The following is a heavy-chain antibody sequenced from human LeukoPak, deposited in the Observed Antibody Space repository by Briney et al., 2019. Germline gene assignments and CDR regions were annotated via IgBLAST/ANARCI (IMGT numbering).Heavy chain of an antibody. CDR1: GFTFSTSA. J-gene: IGHJ4*02. D-gene: IGHD3-22*01. CDR2: ISSNGGST. CDR3: VKLPYSDTSAYYADY. Sequence: PGGSLRLSCSASGFTFSTSAIHWVRQAPGKGLEYVSAISSNGGSTYYAGSVKGRFTISRDNSKNTLSLQMSSLRPEDTAVYYCVKLPYSDTSAYYADYWGQGTLVTVSS. V-gene: IGHV3-64D*06.